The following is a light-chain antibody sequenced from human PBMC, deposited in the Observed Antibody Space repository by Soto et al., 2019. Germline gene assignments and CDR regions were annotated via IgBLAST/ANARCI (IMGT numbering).Light chain of an antibody. Sequence: VLTQPPSASGTPGQRVTIFCSTSSSNLGDNTVNWYQHVPGTAPKLLIYSYDQRPSGVPDRFSGSRSGTPASLAISGLQSEDEADYYCAAWDSTLDGYVFGTGNKVTVL. CDR3: AAWDSTLDGYV. V-gene: IGLV1-44*01. CDR2: SYD. CDR1: SSNLGDNT. J-gene: IGLJ1*01.